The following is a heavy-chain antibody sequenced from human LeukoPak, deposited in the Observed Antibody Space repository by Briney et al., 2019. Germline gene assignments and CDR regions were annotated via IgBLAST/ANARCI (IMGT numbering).Heavy chain of an antibody. CDR3: ATGSDNYYDSSGYYPRVDY. D-gene: IGHD3-22*01. V-gene: IGHV1-69*04. CDR1: GGTFSSYA. CDR2: IIPIFGIA. Sequence: ASVKVSCKASGGTFSSYAISWVRQAPGQGLEWMGRIIPIFGIANYARKFQGRVTITADKSTSTAYMELSSLRSEDTAVYYCATGSDNYYDSSGYYPRVDYWGQGTLVTVSS. J-gene: IGHJ4*02.